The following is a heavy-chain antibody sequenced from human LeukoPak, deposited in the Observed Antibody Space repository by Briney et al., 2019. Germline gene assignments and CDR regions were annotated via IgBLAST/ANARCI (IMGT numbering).Heavy chain of an antibody. CDR3: AKGRDTMIVVVTPIDY. V-gene: IGHV3-23*01. CDR2: ISGSGGST. J-gene: IGHJ4*02. Sequence: GGSLRLSCAASGFTFSSYAMSWVRQAPGKGLEWVSAISGSGGSTYYADSVKGRFTIFRDNSKNTLYLQMNSLRAEDTAVYYCAKGRDTMIVVVTPIDYWGQGTLVTVSS. CDR1: GFTFSSYA. D-gene: IGHD3-22*01.